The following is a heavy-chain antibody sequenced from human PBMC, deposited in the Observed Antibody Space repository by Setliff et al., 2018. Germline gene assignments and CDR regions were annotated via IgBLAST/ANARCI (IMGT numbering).Heavy chain of an antibody. D-gene: IGHD1-26*01. CDR3: ARVGSKPQLGWFDP. CDR2: ISTDGSSI. J-gene: IGHJ5*02. Sequence: PGASLKISCVTSGFTFSTYWMHWVRQAPGQGLVWVARISTDGSSITYADSVKGRFTISRDNARNTLYLQMNSLTAEDTAVYYCARVGSKPQLGWFDPWGQGTLVTVSS. CDR1: GFTFSTYW. V-gene: IGHV3-74*03.